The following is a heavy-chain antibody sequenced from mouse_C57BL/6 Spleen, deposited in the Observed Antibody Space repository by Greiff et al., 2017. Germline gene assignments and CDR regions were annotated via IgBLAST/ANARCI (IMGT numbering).Heavy chain of an antibody. V-gene: IGHV1-55*01. Sequence: VQLQQPGAELVKPGASVKMSCKASGYTFTSYWITWVKQRPGQGLEWIGDIYPGSGSTNYNEKFKSKATLTVDTSSSTAYMQLSSLTSEDSAVYYCARGADYYGSSYLYAMDYWGQGTSVTVSS. D-gene: IGHD1-1*01. CDR3: ARGADYYGSSYLYAMDY. CDR2: IYPGSGST. CDR1: GYTFTSYW. J-gene: IGHJ4*01.